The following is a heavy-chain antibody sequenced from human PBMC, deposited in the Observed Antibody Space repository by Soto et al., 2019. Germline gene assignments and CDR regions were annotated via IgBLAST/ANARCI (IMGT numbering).Heavy chain of an antibody. CDR3: ARARYSSIWTWRYYYYGMDV. V-gene: IGHV4-4*07. CDR1: GGSISSYY. J-gene: IGHJ6*02. D-gene: IGHD6-13*01. CDR2: IYTSGRT. Sequence: SQNLSHTCTVSGGSISSYYWSWFREPAGKELEWIGRIYTSGRTNYNPSLTRRVPMSVDTSKNQFSLKLRSVTAADTAVYYCARARYSSIWTWRYYYYGMDVWGQGTTVIVS.